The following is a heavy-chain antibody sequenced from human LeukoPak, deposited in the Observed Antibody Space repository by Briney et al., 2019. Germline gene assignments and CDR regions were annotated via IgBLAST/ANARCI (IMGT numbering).Heavy chain of an antibody. J-gene: IGHJ4*02. Sequence: GGSLRLYCAASGFTFDVYAMHWVRQAPGKGLEWVSGISWNSGSIGYADSVKGRFTISRDNAKNSLYLQMNSLRAEDTALYYWAKDIGGSQQHPDYWGQGTLVTVSS. CDR3: AKDIGGSQQHPDY. V-gene: IGHV3-9*01. CDR2: ISWNSGSI. CDR1: GFTFDVYA. D-gene: IGHD3-16*01.